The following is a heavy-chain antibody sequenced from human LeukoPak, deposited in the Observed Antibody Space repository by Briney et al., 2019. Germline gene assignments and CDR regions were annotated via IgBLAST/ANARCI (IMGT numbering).Heavy chain of an antibody. CDR1: GGSFSSYY. V-gene: IGHV4-59*01. D-gene: IGHD6-13*01. CDR3: AREHGYTSSWYVDY. CDR2: FYYSGST. J-gene: IGHJ4*02. Sequence: SETLSLTCAVYGGSFSSYYWGWIRQPPGKGLEWIGYFYYSGSTNYNPSLKSRVTISLDTSKNQFSLKLSSVTAADTAVYYCAREHGYTSSWYVDYWGQERLVTVSP.